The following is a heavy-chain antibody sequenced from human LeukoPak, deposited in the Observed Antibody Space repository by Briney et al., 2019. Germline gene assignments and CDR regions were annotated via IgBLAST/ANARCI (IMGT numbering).Heavy chain of an antibody. D-gene: IGHD3-22*01. V-gene: IGHV4-59*01. CDR3: ARDLTPFEIGEGAFDI. J-gene: IGHJ3*02. Sequence: SETLSLTCTVSGGSISSYYWSRIRQPPGKGLDWIGYIYYSGSTNYKPSLKSRVTISVDTSKNQFSLKLSSVTASYTAVYYCARDLTPFEIGEGAFDIWGQGTMVTVSS. CDR1: GGSISSYY. CDR2: IYYSGST.